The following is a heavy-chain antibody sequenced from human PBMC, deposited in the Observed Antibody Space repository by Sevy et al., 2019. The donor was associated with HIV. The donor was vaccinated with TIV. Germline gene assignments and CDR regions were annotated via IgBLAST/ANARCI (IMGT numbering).Heavy chain of an antibody. Sequence: GGSLRLSCAASGFTFSSYGMHWVRQAPGKGLEWVVVIWNDRSNKYYADSVKGRFTISRDNSKNTLYLQMNSLRADDTAVYYCASLPNNYYDSGGYSGNDAFDIWGQGTMVTVSS. V-gene: IGHV3-33*01. J-gene: IGHJ3*02. D-gene: IGHD3-22*01. CDR3: ASLPNNYYDSGGYSGNDAFDI. CDR2: IWNDRSNK. CDR1: GFTFSSYG.